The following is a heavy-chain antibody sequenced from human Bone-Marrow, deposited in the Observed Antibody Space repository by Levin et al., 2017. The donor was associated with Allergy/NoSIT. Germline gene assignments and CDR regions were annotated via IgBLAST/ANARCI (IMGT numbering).Heavy chain of an antibody. Sequence: ASVKVSCKASGYSFTHYAIHWVRQAPGQRLEWMGWINPFNGNTKYSQNFQGRVTITTDTSASTVYVELSSLRSEDTAVYYCAREVIPRVSSRQWIPLDWFHPWGQGPLLTVAS. CDR1: GYSFTHYA. CDR3: AREVIPRVSSRQWIPLDWFHP. J-gene: IGHJ5*02. D-gene: IGHD5-18*01. CDR2: INPFNGNT. V-gene: IGHV1-3*01.